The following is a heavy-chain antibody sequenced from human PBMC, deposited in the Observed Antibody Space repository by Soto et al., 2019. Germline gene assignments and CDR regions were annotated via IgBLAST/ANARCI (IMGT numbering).Heavy chain of an antibody. J-gene: IGHJ6*02. CDR2: FSDSGST. CDR1: GGSFSGNY. V-gene: IGHV4-34*01. CDR3: ARGNFYYGLDV. Sequence: SETLSLTCAVYGGSFSGNYWSWIRQPPGKGLEWIGEFSDSGSTNYNPSLKSRVIISEGMSKSQFSLKLSSVTAADTAVYYCARGNFYYGLDVWGQGTTVTVSS.